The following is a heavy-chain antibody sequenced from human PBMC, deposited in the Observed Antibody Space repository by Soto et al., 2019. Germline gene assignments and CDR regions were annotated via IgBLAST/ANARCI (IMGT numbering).Heavy chain of an antibody. D-gene: IGHD2-2*01. CDR1: GIALGDYA. J-gene: IGHJ4*01. CDR2: IYSGDHRT. V-gene: IGHV3-9*01. CDR3: IKYTSPCGLDY. Sequence: PGGSLRLSCVASGIALGDYAMHWVRQAPGQGLEWVSGIYSGDHRTGYADSVKGRFTISRDDAKNSLYLQMNSLRPEATAFYYCIKYTSPCGLDYWG.